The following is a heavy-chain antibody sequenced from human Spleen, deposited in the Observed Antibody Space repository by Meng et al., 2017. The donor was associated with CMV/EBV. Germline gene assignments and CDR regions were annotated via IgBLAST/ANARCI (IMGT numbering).Heavy chain of an antibody. Sequence: ESLKISCTVSGGSVSSGSYYWSWIRQPPGKGLEWIGYIYYSGSTNYNPSLKSRVTISVDTSKNQFSLKLSSVTAADTAVYYCARLYNWNDYAFDIWGQGTMVTVSS. J-gene: IGHJ3*02. D-gene: IGHD1-1*01. CDR2: IYYSGST. V-gene: IGHV4-61*01. CDR3: ARLYNWNDYAFDI. CDR1: GGSVSSGSYY.